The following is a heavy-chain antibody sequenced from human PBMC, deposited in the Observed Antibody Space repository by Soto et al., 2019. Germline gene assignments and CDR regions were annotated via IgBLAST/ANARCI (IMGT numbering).Heavy chain of an antibody. Sequence: SVKVSCKASGGTFSSYAISWVRQAPGQGLEWMGGIIPSLGTTNYAQKFQGRVTITAVESTSTAYMELISLRSEDTAVYYCARYWELPSRYYSDYWGQGTLVTTSS. V-gene: IGHV1-69*13. CDR3: ARYWELPSRYYSDY. J-gene: IGHJ4*02. CDR2: IIPSLGTT. D-gene: IGHD1-7*01. CDR1: GGTFSSYA.